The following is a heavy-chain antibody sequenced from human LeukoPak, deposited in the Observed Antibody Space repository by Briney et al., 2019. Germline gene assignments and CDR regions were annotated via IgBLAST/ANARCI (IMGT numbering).Heavy chain of an antibody. V-gene: IGHV3-23*01. D-gene: IGHD5-18*01. CDR3: AKSPTATAFDS. CDR2: ISGSGGST. J-gene: IGHJ4*02. CDR1: GFTFSSYA. Sequence: GGSLRLSCAASGFTFSSYAMSWVRKAPGTGLEWVSAISGSGGSTYYADSVQGRFTISRDNSKNTLYLQMNSLRAEATAVYYCAKSPTATAFDSWGQGTLVTVSS.